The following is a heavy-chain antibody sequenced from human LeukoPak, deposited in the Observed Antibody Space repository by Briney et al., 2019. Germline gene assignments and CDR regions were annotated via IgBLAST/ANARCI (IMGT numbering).Heavy chain of an antibody. V-gene: IGHV4-38-2*01. CDR2: IYHSGST. Sequence: PSETLSLTCAVSGYSISSGYYWGWIRQPPGKGLEWIGSIYHSGSTYYNPSLKSRVTIPVDTSKNQFSLKLSSVTAADTAVYYCAALSPGSTSSDYWGQGTLVTVSS. D-gene: IGHD2-2*01. CDR1: GYSISSGYY. J-gene: IGHJ4*02. CDR3: AALSPGSTSSDY.